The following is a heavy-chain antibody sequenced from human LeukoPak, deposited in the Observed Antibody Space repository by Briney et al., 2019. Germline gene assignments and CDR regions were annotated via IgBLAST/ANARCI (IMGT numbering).Heavy chain of an antibody. CDR2: AYHNGST. D-gene: IGHD3-10*01. Sequence: SETLSLTCTVSTYSISSHDYWGWVRQPPGKGLEWIGSAYHNGSTYYNPSPKSRVTISVDTSKNQFSLKVTSVTAADTAIYYCAEHLSLNCASGTGWTWGQGTLVAVSS. CDR3: AEHLSLNCASGTGWT. J-gene: IGHJ5*02. V-gene: IGHV4-38-2*02. CDR1: TYSISSHDY.